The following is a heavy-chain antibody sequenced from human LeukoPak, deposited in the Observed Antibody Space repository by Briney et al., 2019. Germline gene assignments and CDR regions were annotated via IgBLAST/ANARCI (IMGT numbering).Heavy chain of an antibody. V-gene: IGHV4-31*03. CDR2: IYYSGST. Sequence: SETLSLTCTVSGGSISSGGYYWSWIRQHPGKGLEWVGYIYYSGSTYYNPSLKSRVTISVDTSKNQFSLKLSSVTAADTAVYYCARVESIFGVVRGYNWFDPRGQGTLVTVSS. D-gene: IGHD3-3*01. CDR1: GGSISSGGYY. J-gene: IGHJ5*02. CDR3: ARVESIFGVVRGYNWFDP.